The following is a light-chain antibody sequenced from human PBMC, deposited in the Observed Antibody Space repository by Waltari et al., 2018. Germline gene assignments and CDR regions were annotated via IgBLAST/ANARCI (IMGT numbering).Light chain of an antibody. CDR2: DAS. CDR3: QQRSNWLT. Sequence: EIVLTQSPATLSLSPGERATLSCRASQSVSSYLAWYQQKPGQAPRLLIYDASNRATGIPARFSGSGSVTDFTLPINSLEPEDFAVYDCQQRSNWLTFGGGTKVEIK. V-gene: IGKV3-11*01. CDR1: QSVSSY. J-gene: IGKJ4*01.